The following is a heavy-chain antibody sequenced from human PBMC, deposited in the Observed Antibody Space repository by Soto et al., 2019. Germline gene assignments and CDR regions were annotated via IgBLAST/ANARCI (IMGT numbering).Heavy chain of an antibody. CDR3: AKRLNTYYFDY. V-gene: IGHV3-23*01. D-gene: IGHD2-21*02. CDR2: ISGSGRST. J-gene: IGHJ4*02. CDR1: GFTFSSYA. Sequence: GSLRLSCAASGFTFSSYAMSWVRQAPGKGLEWVSAISGSGRSTFHADSVKGRFTISRDNSQNTLYLQMNSLRVEDTAVYYCAKRLNTYYFDYWGQGTQVTVSS.